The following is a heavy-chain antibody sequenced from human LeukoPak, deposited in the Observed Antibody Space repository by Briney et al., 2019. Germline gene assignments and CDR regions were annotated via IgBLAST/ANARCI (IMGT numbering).Heavy chain of an antibody. CDR1: GDSINSRSYY. D-gene: IGHD3-22*01. V-gene: IGHV4-39*06. Sequence: SETLSLTCAVSGDSINSRSYYWAWIRQPPGKGLEWIGSIYHSESTYYNPSLKSRVTISLDTSKNQFPLKLSSVTAADTAVYYCARDLGYDSSGYYQNYYYYGMDVWGQGTTVTVSS. J-gene: IGHJ6*02. CDR2: IYHSEST. CDR3: ARDLGYDSSGYYQNYYYYGMDV.